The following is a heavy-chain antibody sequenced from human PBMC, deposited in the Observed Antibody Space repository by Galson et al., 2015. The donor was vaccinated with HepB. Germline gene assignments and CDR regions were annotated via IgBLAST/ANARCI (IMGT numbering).Heavy chain of an antibody. D-gene: IGHD1-14*01. CDR2: INGRGSTR. V-gene: IGHV3-23*01. J-gene: IGHJ5*02. CDR3: VKEGSWYGGDWFDP. CDR1: GFIFRHHA. Sequence: SLRLSCAGSGFIFRHHAMAWIRQAPGKGLEWVSGINGRGSTRSYSDAVKGRFSISRDNSKDTVFLQMDNLRAEDTAIYYCVKEGSWYGGDWFDPWGQGALVTVS.